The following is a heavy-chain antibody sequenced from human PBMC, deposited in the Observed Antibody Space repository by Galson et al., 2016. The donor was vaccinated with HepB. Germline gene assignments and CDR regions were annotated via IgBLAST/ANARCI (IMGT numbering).Heavy chain of an antibody. CDR2: INSGYST. V-gene: IGHV3-53*01. J-gene: IGHJ6*04. CDR3: AIEYFYRMDV. Sequence: SLRLSCAASGFTFRKYYMTWVRQAPGKGLEWVSVINSGYSTNYAASVQGRFTISRDNSKSTLYLQMDSLRAEDTAVYYCAIEYFYRMDVWGKGTTVTVSA. CDR1: GFTFRKYY. D-gene: IGHD2/OR15-2a*01.